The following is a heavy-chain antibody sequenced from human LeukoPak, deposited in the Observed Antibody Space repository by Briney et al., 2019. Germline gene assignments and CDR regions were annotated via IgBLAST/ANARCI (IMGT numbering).Heavy chain of an antibody. V-gene: IGHV3-30*02. J-gene: IGHJ6*03. Sequence: GGSLRLSCAASGFTFSSYGMHWVRQAPGKGLEWVAFIRYDGSNKYYADSVKGRFTISRDNSKNTLYLQMNSLRAEDTAVYCCAKVGGGSPKGMNYYYYYYMDVWGKGTTVTISS. CDR1: GFTFSSYG. D-gene: IGHD2-15*01. CDR3: AKVGGGSPKGMNYYYYYYMDV. CDR2: IRYDGSNK.